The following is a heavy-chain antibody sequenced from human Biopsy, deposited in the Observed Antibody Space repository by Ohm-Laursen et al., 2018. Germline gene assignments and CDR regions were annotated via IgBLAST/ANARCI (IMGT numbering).Heavy chain of an antibody. CDR3: ATKLTGYFHH. Sequence: EASVKASCKTPGGTFSNYGVNWVRQAPGQGLEWLGRNIPILGTGNYAQKFQDGVTVAADTSTSTASMELRSLRSDDTAVYYCATKLTGYFHHWGQGTLVIVSS. D-gene: IGHD3-9*01. J-gene: IGHJ1*01. V-gene: IGHV1-69*06. CDR1: GGTFSNYG. CDR2: NIPILGTG.